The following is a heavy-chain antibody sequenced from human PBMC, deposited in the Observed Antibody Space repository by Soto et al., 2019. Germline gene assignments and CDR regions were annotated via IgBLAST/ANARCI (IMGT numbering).Heavy chain of an antibody. V-gene: IGHV2-5*01. CDR1: GFSLITSGVV. CDR3: AHRPNDYVWGSYRSPFDY. J-gene: IGHJ4*02. D-gene: IGHD3-16*02. CDR2: IYWNDDK. Sequence: SGPTLVNPTQTLTLTCTFSGFSLITSGVVVGWIRQPPGNALEWLALIYWNDDKRYSPSLKSRLTITKDTSKNQVVLTMTNMDPVDTATYYCAHRPNDYVWGSYRSPFDYWGQGTLVTVSS.